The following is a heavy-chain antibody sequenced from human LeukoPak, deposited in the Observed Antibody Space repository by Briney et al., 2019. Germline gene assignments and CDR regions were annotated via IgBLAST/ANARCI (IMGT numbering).Heavy chain of an antibody. CDR1: GGSISSGGYY. J-gene: IGHJ3*02. CDR2: IYYSGST. CDR3: ARASSSWPHNAFDI. Sequence: TSETLSLTCTVSGGSISSGGYYWSWIRQPPGKGLEWIGYIYYSGSTYYNPSLKSRVTISVDTSKNQSSLKLSSVTAADTAVYYCARASSSWPHNAFDIWGQGTMVTVSS. D-gene: IGHD6-13*01. V-gene: IGHV4-31*03.